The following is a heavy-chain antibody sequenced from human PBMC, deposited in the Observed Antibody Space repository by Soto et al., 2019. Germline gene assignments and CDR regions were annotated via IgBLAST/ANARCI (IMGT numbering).Heavy chain of an antibody. CDR1: GYTFTSYD. CDR3: ASFARGWYLSAFDI. J-gene: IGHJ3*02. Sequence: QVQLVQSGAEVKKPGASVKVSCKASGYTFTSYDINWVRQATGQGLEWMGWMNPNSGNTGYAQKFQGRVTMTRNTSISTDYMELSSLRSEDTAVYYCASFARGWYLSAFDIWGQGTMVTVSS. D-gene: IGHD6-19*01. V-gene: IGHV1-8*01. CDR2: MNPNSGNT.